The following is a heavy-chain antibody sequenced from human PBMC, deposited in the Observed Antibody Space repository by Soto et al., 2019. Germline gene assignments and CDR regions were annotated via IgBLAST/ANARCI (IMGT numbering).Heavy chain of an antibody. V-gene: IGHV3-9*01. CDR3: AKDSSGGRAFYYFDY. J-gene: IGHJ4*02. CDR2: INWNGGTI. CDR1: GFTFDDYA. D-gene: IGHD3-16*01. Sequence: GGSLRLSCAVSGFTFDDYAMHWVRQPPGKGPEWVSGINWNGGTIGYADSVKGRFTISRDNAKNSLYLQMNSLRVEDTALYYCAKDSSGGRAFYYFDYWGQGTLVTVSS.